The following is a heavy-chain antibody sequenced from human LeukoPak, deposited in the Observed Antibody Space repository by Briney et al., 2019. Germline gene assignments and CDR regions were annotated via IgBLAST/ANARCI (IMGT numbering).Heavy chain of an antibody. CDR1: GFTFSSYV. V-gene: IGHV3-23*01. Sequence: PGGSLRLSCSASGFTFSSYVINWVRQTPGKGLEWVASVWGDADFKSTNTADSVKGRFSISRDNSKNTLYLQMNSLRVEDTALYYCAKLVGGLPFDLWGQGTVVTVSS. J-gene: IGHJ3*01. CDR3: AKLVGGLPFDL. CDR2: VWGDADFKST. D-gene: IGHD1-26*01.